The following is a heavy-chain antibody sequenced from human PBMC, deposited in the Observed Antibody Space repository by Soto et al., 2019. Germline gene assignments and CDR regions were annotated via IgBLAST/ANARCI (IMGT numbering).Heavy chain of an antibody. D-gene: IGHD2-2*02. CDR2: IYYSGST. Sequence: SETLSLTCTVSGGSISSGGYYWSWIRQHPGKGLEWIGYIYYSGSTYYNPSLRSRVTISVDTSKNQFSLKLSSVTAADTAVYYCAREGGYCSSTSCYTHFDYWGQGTLVTVSS. CDR3: AREGGYCSSTSCYTHFDY. J-gene: IGHJ4*02. V-gene: IGHV4-31*03. CDR1: GGSISSGGYY.